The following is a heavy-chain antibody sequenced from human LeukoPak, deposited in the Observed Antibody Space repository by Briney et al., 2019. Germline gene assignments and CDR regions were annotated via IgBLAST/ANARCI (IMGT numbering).Heavy chain of an antibody. CDR2: INPNSGGT. CDR3: ARDHLPTYYYYYMDV. CDR1: GYTFTGYY. J-gene: IGHJ6*03. V-gene: IGHV1-2*02. Sequence: GASVKVSCKASGYTFTGYYMHWVRQAPGQGLEWMGWINPNSGGTNYAQKFQGRVTMTRDTSISTAYMELSRLRSDDTAVYYCARDHLPTYYYYYMDVWGSGTTVTVSS.